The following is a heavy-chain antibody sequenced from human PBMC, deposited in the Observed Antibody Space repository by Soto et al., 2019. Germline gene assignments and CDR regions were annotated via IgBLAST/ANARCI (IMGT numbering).Heavy chain of an antibody. J-gene: IGHJ4*02. Sequence: QVQLVQSGVEVKMPGASVKLACKASGYTFTNYGLTWVRQVPGQGLEWIGWVSGYNRNTNYAQKFEDRVSMTTDTSTSTAFMELRSLRPDDTGIYVCARERQWEPLSDWGQGTLLTVSP. D-gene: IGHD1-26*01. V-gene: IGHV1-18*01. CDR2: VSGYNRNT. CDR3: ARERQWEPLSD. CDR1: GYTFTNYG.